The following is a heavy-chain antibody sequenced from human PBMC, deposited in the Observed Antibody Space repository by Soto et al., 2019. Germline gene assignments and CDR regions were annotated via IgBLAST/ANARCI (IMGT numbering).Heavy chain of an antibody. CDR3: AKGNPYVFDF. V-gene: IGHV3-23*01. CDR1: GFTFSDYA. D-gene: IGHD3-16*01. CDR2: ISGPGAS. J-gene: IGHJ4*02. Sequence: DVQLLQSGGGLVHPGGSLRLSCTASGFTFSDYAMNWVRQAPGKGLEWVSGISGPGASSYVDSVKGRFTISRDNSRNTLSLQMNSLRVEDTAIYYCAKGNPYVFDFWAQGTLVTVSS.